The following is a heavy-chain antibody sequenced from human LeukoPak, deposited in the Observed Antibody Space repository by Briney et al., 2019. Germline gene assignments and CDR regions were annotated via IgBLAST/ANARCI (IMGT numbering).Heavy chain of an antibody. J-gene: IGHJ4*02. CDR3: AKDPTMIVVIMHFDY. CDR2: IRYDGSNK. CDR1: GFTFSSYG. V-gene: IGHV3-30*02. Sequence: GGSLRLSCAASGFTFSSYGMHWVRQAPGKGLEWVAFIRYDGSNKYYADSVKGRFTISRDNSKNTLYLQMNSLRAEDTAVYYCAKDPTMIVVIMHFDYWGQGTLVTVSS. D-gene: IGHD3-22*01.